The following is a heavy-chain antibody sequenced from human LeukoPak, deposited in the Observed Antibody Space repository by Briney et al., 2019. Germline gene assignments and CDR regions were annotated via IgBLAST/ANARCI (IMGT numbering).Heavy chain of an antibody. D-gene: IGHD6-13*01. CDR2: IKQGGSEK. V-gene: IGHV3-7*01. J-gene: IGHJ6*02. Sequence: GGSLRLSCAASGFTFSSYWMSWVRQAPGKGLEWVANIKQGGSEKYYVDTVKGRFTISRDNAKNSLYLQMNSLRAEDTAVYYCARDPIAAAGRYYYYYGMDVWGQGTTVTVSS. CDR3: ARDPIAAAGRYYYYYGMDV. CDR1: GFTFSSYW.